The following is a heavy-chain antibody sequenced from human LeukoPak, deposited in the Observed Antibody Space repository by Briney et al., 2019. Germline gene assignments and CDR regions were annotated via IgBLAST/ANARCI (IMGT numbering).Heavy chain of an antibody. J-gene: IGHJ5*02. CDR1: GYTFTSYD. CDR2: MNPNSGNT. V-gene: IGHV1-8*01. D-gene: IGHD3-3*01. CDR3: ARTRPYYDFWSQFDP. Sequence: ASVKVSCKASGYTFTSYDINWVRQATGQGLEWMGWMNPNSGNTGYAQKFQGRVTMTRNTSISTAYMELSSLRSEGTAVYYCARTRPYYDFWSQFDPWGQGTLVTVSS.